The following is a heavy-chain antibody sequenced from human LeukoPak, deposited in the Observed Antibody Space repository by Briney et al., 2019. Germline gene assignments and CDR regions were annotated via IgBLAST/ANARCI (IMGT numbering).Heavy chain of an antibody. CDR1: GGSISSYY. CDR3: AREDSGYEGDYFDY. D-gene: IGHD5-12*01. J-gene: IGHJ4*02. CDR2: IYYSGST. Sequence: SETLSLTCTVSGGSISSYYWSWIRQPPGKGLEWIGYIYYSGSTNYNPSLKSRVTISVDTSKNQFSLKLSSVTAADTAVYYCAREDSGYEGDYFDYWGQGTLVTVSS. V-gene: IGHV4-59*01.